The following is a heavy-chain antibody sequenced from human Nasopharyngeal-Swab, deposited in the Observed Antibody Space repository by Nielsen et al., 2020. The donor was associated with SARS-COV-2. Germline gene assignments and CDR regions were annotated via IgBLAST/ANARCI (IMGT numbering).Heavy chain of an antibody. CDR1: GGSISSYY. Sequence: SETLSLTCTVSGGSISSYYCSRIRQPPGKGLEWIGYIYYSGSTNYNPSLKSRVTISVDTSKNQLSLKLSSVTAADTAVYYCASSGSYLGADYWGQGTLVTVSS. CDR3: ASSGSYLGADY. D-gene: IGHD1-26*01. V-gene: IGHV4-59*08. CDR2: IYYSGST. J-gene: IGHJ4*02.